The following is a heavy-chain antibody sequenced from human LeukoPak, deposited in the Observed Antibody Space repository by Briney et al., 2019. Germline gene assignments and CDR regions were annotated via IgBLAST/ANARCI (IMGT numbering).Heavy chain of an antibody. V-gene: IGHV5-51*01. D-gene: IGHD3-22*01. CDR1: GYSFTNYW. J-gene: IGHJ4*02. Sequence: GESLKISCKGSGYSFTNYWIGWVRQMPGKGLEWMGIIYPGDSDTRYSPSFQGQVTISADKSISTAYLQWSSLKASDTAMYYCARHVISRDYYDSSGYYYFDYWGQGTLVTVSS. CDR3: ARHVISRDYYDSSGYYYFDY. CDR2: IYPGDSDT.